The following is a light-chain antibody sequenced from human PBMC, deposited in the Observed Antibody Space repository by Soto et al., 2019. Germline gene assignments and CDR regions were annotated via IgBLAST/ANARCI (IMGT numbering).Light chain of an antibody. CDR2: GAS. CDR3: HHYGDSPIYT. V-gene: IGKV3-20*01. Sequence: EIVLTQSPGTLSLSLGATATLSCRASQSVSRNYLAWFQQKPGQAPRLLIHGASSRAAGTPDRFSGSGSGTDFTLTISRLEPEDFAVYYCHHYGDSPIYTFGPGTKVDFK. J-gene: IGKJ3*01. CDR1: QSVSRNY.